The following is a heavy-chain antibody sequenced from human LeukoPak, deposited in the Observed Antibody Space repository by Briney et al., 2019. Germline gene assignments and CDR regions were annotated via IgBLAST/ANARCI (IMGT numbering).Heavy chain of an antibody. Sequence: SETLSLTCAVYGGSFSGYYWSWIRQPPGKGLEWIGEINHSGSTNYNPSLKSRVTISVDTSKNQFSLKLSSVTAADTAVYYCGRHGNHDAFDIWGQGTMVTVSS. V-gene: IGHV4-34*01. D-gene: IGHD5-24*01. J-gene: IGHJ3*02. CDR1: GGSFSGYY. CDR2: INHSGST. CDR3: GRHGNHDAFDI.